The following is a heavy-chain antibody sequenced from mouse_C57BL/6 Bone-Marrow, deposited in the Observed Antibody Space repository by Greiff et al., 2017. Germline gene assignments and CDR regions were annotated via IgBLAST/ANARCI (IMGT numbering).Heavy chain of an antibody. J-gene: IGHJ4*01. CDR3: ARIYYDYDDYAMDY. Sequence: QVHVKQSGAELVKPGASVKISCKASGYTFTDYYINWVKQRPGQGLEWIGKIGPGSGSTYYNEKFKGKATLTADKSSSTAYMQLSSLTSEDSAVYFCARIYYDYDDYAMDYWGQGTSVTVSS. CDR2: IGPGSGST. CDR1: GYTFTDYY. D-gene: IGHD2-4*01. V-gene: IGHV1-77*01.